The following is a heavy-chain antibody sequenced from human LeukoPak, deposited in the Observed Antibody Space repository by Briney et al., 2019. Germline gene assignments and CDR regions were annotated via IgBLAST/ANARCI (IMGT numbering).Heavy chain of an antibody. CDR1: GGSISFYY. J-gene: IGHJ4*02. Sequence: SETLSLTCTVSGGSISFYYWSWIRQPAGKGLEWIGRIYSSGGTDYNPSLKSRVTMSVDTSKNQFSLKLNSVTAADTAVYYCARGRGSSWYYFDSWGQGTLVTVSS. CDR3: ARGRGSSWYYFDS. CDR2: IYSSGGT. V-gene: IGHV4-4*07. D-gene: IGHD6-13*01.